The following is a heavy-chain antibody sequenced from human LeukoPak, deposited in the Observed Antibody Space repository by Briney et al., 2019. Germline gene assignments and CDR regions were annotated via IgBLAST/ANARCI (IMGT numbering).Heavy chain of an antibody. J-gene: IGHJ4*02. CDR3: ARLNYYDSSGYYRGFDY. Sequence: SETLSLTCTVSGDSISSYYWSWIRQPPGKGLEWIGYIYYSGSTNYNPSLESRVTISIDTSKNQFSLELSSVTAADTAVYYCARLNYYDSSGYYRGFDYWGQGTLVTVSS. V-gene: IGHV4-59*08. CDR1: GDSISSYY. D-gene: IGHD3-22*01. CDR2: IYYSGST.